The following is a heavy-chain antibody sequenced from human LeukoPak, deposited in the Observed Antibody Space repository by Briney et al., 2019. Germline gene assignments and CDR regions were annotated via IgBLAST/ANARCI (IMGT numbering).Heavy chain of an antibody. CDR2: ISSSSGFI. V-gene: IGHV3-21*01. Sequence: GGSLRLSCAASGFTFSTYNMNWARQAPGKGLEWVSYISSSSGFIYYADSVKGRFTISRDNAENSLSLQMDSLRVEDTSVYYCARGIAVAGRGYYGMDVWGQGTTVTVSS. D-gene: IGHD6-19*01. CDR3: ARGIAVAGRGYYGMDV. J-gene: IGHJ6*02. CDR1: GFTFSTYN.